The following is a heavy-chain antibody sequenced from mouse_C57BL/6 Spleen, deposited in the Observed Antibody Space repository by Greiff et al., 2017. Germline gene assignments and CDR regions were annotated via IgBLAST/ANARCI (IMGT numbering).Heavy chain of an antibody. CDR2: INPNNGGT. CDR3: APYDEGFAY. V-gene: IGHV1-26*01. CDR1: GYTFTDYY. J-gene: IGHJ3*01. Sequence: EVQLQQSGPELVKPGASVKISCKASGYTFTDYYMNWVKQSHGKSLEWIGDINPNNGGTSYNQKFKGKATLTVDKSSSTAYMELRSLTSEDSAVYYCAPYDEGFAYWGQGTLVTVSA. D-gene: IGHD2-12*01.